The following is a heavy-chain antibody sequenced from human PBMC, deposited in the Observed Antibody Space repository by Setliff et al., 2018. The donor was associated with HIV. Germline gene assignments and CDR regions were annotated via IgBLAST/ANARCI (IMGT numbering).Heavy chain of an antibody. V-gene: IGHV4-34*01. Sequence: LSLTCAVYGGSFSGYYWSWIRQPPGKGLEWIGEINHRGSTNCNPSLKSRVSISVDTSKNQFSLKLSSVTAADTAVYYCATLKMATIYRDFDYWGQGTLVTVS. D-gene: IGHD5-12*01. J-gene: IGHJ4*02. CDR3: ATLKMATIYRDFDY. CDR2: INHRGST. CDR1: GGSFSGYY.